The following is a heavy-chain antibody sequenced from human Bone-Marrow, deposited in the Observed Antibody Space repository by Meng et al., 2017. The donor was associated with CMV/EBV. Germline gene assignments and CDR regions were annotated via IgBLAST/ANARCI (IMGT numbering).Heavy chain of an antibody. CDR1: GFTFSNYA. Sequence: GEALKISWAASGFTFSNYAMGWVRQTPGKGLECVSAIGERPDDTHYAEFVRGRFIISRDNSKNTLYLQMNSLTVDDTALYYCARDLKNGRYAGTGESYWGQGTLVTVSS. CDR2: IGERPDDT. J-gene: IGHJ4*02. CDR3: ARDLKNGRYAGTGESY. V-gene: IGHV3-23*01. D-gene: IGHD2-8*01.